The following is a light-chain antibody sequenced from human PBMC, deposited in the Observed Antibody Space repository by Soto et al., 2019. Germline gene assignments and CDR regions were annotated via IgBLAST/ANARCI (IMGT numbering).Light chain of an antibody. J-gene: IGKJ3*01. V-gene: IGKV1-33*01. CDR3: QQYDSVPLFT. CDR1: QDISNY. Sequence: DIQMTQSPSSLSASVGDRVTITCQASQDISNYLNWYQQKPGKAPKLLIYDASNLETGVPSRFSGSGSGTDFIFTISRLQPEDFATYYCQQYDSVPLFTFGPGTKVDIK. CDR2: DAS.